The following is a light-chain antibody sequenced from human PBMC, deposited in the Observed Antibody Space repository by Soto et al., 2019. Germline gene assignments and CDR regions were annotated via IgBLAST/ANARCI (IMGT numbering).Light chain of an antibody. CDR2: SDS. CDR3: AVWDDILNRPV. Sequence: QSVLSQPPSAYGTPGQRATISCSGTSSNIAGNAVNWYQQLPGTAPKLLIFSDSQRPSGVPDRFSASKYGTSASLAISGLQADDEALYHCAVWDDILNRPVFGGGTKVTVL. V-gene: IGLV1-44*01. CDR1: SSNIAGNA. J-gene: IGLJ2*01.